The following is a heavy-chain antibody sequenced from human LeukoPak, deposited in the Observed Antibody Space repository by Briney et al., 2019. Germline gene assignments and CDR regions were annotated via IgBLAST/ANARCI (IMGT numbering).Heavy chain of an antibody. J-gene: IGHJ2*01. Sequence: GGSLRLSCAASGFTFTNYAMSWVRQAPGKGLEWVSIISGSGDNTYYADSVKGRFIISRDNSKNTLYLQINSLRAEDTAVYYYAKHRGSGGSVDSYFDLWGRGTLVTVSS. V-gene: IGHV3-23*01. D-gene: IGHD6-19*01. CDR3: AKHRGSGGSVDSYFDL. CDR1: GFTFTNYA. CDR2: ISGSGDNT.